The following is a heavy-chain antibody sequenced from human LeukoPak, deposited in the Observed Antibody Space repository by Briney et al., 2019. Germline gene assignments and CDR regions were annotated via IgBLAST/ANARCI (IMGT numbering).Heavy chain of an antibody. D-gene: IGHD6-13*01. CDR1: GYTFTSYD. CDR3: ARTSSSWFHYYGMDV. CDR2: MNPNSGNT. V-gene: IGHV1-8*01. Sequence: ASVKASCKASGYTFTSYDINWVRQATGQGLEWMGWMNPNSGNTGYAQKFQGRVTMTRNTSISTAYMELSSLRSEDTAVYYCARTSSSWFHYYGMDVWGQGTTVTVSS. J-gene: IGHJ6*02.